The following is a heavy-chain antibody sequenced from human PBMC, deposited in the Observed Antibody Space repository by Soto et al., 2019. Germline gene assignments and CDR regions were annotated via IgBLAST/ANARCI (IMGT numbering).Heavy chain of an antibody. J-gene: IGHJ4*02. D-gene: IGHD1-26*01. Sequence: PGGSLRLSCVVSVFPFGANAMSWVRQAPGKGLEWVSGLSNTGRRTSYADSVKGRFNISRDNSENTVYLQMNSLRVEDTAVYYCATEMGATQGPFDNWGQGTRGTVSS. CDR2: LSNTGRRT. CDR1: VFPFGANA. V-gene: IGHV3-23*01. CDR3: ATEMGATQGPFDN.